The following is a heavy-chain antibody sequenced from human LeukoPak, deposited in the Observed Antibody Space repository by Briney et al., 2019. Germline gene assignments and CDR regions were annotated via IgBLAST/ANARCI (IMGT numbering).Heavy chain of an antibody. Sequence: GGSLRLSCAASGFTFSDYYMSWLRQAPGKGLEWVSYISSSSSYTNYADSVKGRFTISRDNAKNSLYLQMNSLRAEDTAVYYCARVKLGGAIDYWGQGTLVTVSS. D-gene: IGHD3-16*01. J-gene: IGHJ4*02. CDR3: ARVKLGGAIDY. V-gene: IGHV3-11*06. CDR2: ISSSSSYT. CDR1: GFTFSDYY.